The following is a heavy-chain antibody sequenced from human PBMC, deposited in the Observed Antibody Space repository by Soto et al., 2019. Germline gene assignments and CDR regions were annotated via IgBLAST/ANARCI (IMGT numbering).Heavy chain of an antibody. J-gene: IGHJ4*02. D-gene: IGHD3-10*01. Sequence: EVQLVESGGGMVQPGGSLRLSCAASGFIFTHYNMNWVRQAPGKGLEWVSYIDGTSTTIYYSDSVLGRFTISRDNGKNAVCLHMSSLSDDDTALYYCARVSDSLGWFGVAHYFDSWGQGALVTVSS. CDR2: IDGTSTTI. CDR3: ARVSDSLGWFGVAHYFDS. V-gene: IGHV3-48*02. CDR1: GFIFTHYN.